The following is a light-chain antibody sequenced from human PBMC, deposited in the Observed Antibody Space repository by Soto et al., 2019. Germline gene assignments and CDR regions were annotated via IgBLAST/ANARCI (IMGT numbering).Light chain of an antibody. CDR3: QQYYSTPYT. CDR2: WAS. J-gene: IGKJ2*01. CDR1: QSVLYSSNNKNY. Sequence: DIVMTQSPDSLAVSLGERATINCKSSQSVLYSSNNKNYLAWYQQKPGQPPKLLIYWASTRESVVPDRFSGSGSWTDFTLTISSLQAEDVAVYYCQQYYSTPYTFGQGTKLEI. V-gene: IGKV4-1*01.